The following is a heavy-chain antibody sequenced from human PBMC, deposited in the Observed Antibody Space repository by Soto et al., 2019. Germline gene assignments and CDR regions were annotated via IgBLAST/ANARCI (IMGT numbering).Heavy chain of an antibody. CDR1: GGSFSGYY. CDR2: INHSGST. D-gene: IGHD3-3*01. Sequence: NPSETLSLTCAVYGGSFSGYYWSWIRQPPGKGLEWIGEINHSGSTNYNPSLKSRVTISVDTSKNQFSLKLSSVTAADTAVYYCARGVGLRFLGWLGGVGFDPWGQGTLVTVSS. V-gene: IGHV4-34*01. CDR3: ARGVGLRFLGWLGGVGFDP. J-gene: IGHJ5*02.